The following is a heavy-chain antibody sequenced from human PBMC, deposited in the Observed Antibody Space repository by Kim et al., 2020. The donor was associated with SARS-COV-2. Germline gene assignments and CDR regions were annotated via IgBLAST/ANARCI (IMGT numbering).Heavy chain of an antibody. Sequence: NKYYADSVKGRFTISRDNSKNTLYLQMNSLRAEDTAVYYCARDIRLPFDYWGQGTLVTVSS. D-gene: IGHD2-15*01. CDR3: ARDIRLPFDY. V-gene: IGHV3-30*01. J-gene: IGHJ4*02. CDR2: NK.